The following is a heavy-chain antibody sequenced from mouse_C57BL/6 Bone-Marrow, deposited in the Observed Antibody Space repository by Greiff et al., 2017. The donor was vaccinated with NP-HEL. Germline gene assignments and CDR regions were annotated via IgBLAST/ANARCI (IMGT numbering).Heavy chain of an antibody. V-gene: IGHV1-15*01. CDR3: TRQSNYDAMDY. Sequence: QVQLQQSGAELVRPGASVTLSCKASGYTFTDYEMHWVKQTPVHGLEWIGAIDPETGGTAYNQKFKGKAILTADKSSSTAYMELRSLTSEDSAVYYCTRQSNYDAMDYWGQGTSVTVSS. J-gene: IGHJ4*01. CDR2: IDPETGGT. D-gene: IGHD2-5*01. CDR1: GYTFTDYE.